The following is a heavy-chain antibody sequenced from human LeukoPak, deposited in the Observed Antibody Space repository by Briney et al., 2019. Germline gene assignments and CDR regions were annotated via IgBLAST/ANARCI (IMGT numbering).Heavy chain of an antibody. CDR3: ARLAAAAGSGDFDL. V-gene: IGHV4-39*01. Sequence: PSETLSLTCTVSGGSISSSSYYWGWIRQPPGKGLEWIGSIYYSGSTYYNPSLKSRVTISVDTSKNQFSLKLSSVTAADTAVYYCARLAAAAGSGDFDLWGRGTLVTVSS. CDR1: GGSISSSSYY. J-gene: IGHJ2*01. D-gene: IGHD6-13*01. CDR2: IYYSGST.